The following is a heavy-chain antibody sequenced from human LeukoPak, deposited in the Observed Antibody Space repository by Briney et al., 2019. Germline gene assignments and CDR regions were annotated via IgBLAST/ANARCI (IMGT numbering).Heavy chain of an antibody. CDR3: ARDPASWWPTMIVVPGWFDP. J-gene: IGHJ5*02. Sequence: GASVKVSCKASGYTFTGYYMHWVRQAPGQGREWMGWINPNSGGTNYAQKFQGRVTMTRDTSISTAYMELSRLRSDDTAVYYCARDPASWWPTMIVVPGWFDPWGQGTLVTVSS. D-gene: IGHD3-22*01. CDR1: GYTFTGYY. V-gene: IGHV1-2*02. CDR2: INPNSGGT.